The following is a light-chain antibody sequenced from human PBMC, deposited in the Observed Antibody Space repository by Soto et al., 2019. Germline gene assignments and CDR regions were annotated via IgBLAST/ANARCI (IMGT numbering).Light chain of an antibody. CDR3: QQYGSSPRT. J-gene: IGKJ2*01. V-gene: IGKV3-20*01. CDR1: QRVSSGY. Sequence: EIVLTQSPGTLSLSPGERATLSCRASQRVSSGYLAWYQQKPGQAPRLLIYGASSGATGIPDRFSGSGSGTDFTLTISRLEPEDFAVYYCQQYGSSPRTFGQGTKLEIK. CDR2: GAS.